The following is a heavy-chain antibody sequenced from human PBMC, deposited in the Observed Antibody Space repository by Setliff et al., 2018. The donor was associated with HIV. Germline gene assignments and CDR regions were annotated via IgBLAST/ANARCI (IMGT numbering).Heavy chain of an antibody. CDR1: GGSISKSRYY. J-gene: IGHJ3*02. Sequence: KPSETLSLTCTVSGGSISKSRYYWGWIRQPPGKGLDWIGSISYSGSTYYNPSLKSRVTISLDTSKNQFSRRLSSVTAADTAVYYCARDVDKLRVTALPPHAFDIWGQGTMVTVSS. CDR2: ISYSGST. V-gene: IGHV4-39*07. D-gene: IGHD2-21*02. CDR3: ARDVDKLRVTALPPHAFDI.